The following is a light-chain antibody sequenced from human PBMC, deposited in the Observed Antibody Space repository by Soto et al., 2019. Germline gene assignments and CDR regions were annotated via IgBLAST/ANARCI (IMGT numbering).Light chain of an antibody. J-gene: IGKJ5*01. CDR3: QQYDNWPPIT. CDR2: GAS. Sequence: EVVMTQSPATLSVSPGERATLSCRASQSINNDLAWYQHKPGQAPRLLIYGASTRAIGVPARFSGSGSGTEFTLTIDSLKSDDFAVYYCQQYDNWPPITFGQGTRLEIK. CDR1: QSINND. V-gene: IGKV3-15*01.